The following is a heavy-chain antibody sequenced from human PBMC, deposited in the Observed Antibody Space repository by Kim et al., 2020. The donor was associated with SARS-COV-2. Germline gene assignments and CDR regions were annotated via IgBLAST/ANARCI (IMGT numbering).Heavy chain of an antibody. CDR2: INAGNGNT. J-gene: IGHJ6*02. D-gene: IGHD3-9*01. CDR1: GYTFTSYA. V-gene: IGHV1-3*01. Sequence: ASVKVSCKASGYTFTSYAMHWVRQAPGQRLEWMGWINAGNGNTKYSQKFQGRVTITRDTSASTAYMELSSLRSEDTAVYYCARDQAVLRYFDSYGMDVWGQGTTVTVSS. CDR3: ARDQAVLRYFDSYGMDV.